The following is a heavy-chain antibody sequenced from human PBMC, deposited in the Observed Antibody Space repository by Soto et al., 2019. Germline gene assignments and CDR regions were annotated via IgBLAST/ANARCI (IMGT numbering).Heavy chain of an antibody. CDR3: STADSSYYYGMDV. D-gene: IGHD3-22*01. V-gene: IGHV4-31*03. J-gene: IGHJ6*02. CDR2: IYYSGST. CDR1: GGSIISGGYY. Sequence: QVQLQESGPGLVKPSQTLSLTCTVSGGSIISGGYYWSWIRQHPGKGLEWIGHIYYSGSTYYNPSLKSRVTISVDTSKNQLSLKLSAVTAADTAVYYCSTADSSYYYGMDVWGQGTTIIVSS.